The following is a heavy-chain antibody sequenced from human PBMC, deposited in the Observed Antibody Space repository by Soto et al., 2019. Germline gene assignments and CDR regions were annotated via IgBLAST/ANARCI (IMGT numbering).Heavy chain of an antibody. CDR1: GFTFSDYW. D-gene: IGHD2-15*01. V-gene: IGHV3-7*03. CDR2: IKEDGSEK. Sequence: GGSLRLSCAASGFTFSDYWVNWVRQAPGKWLEWVANIKEDGSEKYYVDSVKGRFTLSRDNAKNSLYLHMNSLRVEDTAVYYCARGGYCSGATCWNHFDCWGQGXLVTVYS. CDR3: ARGGYCSGATCWNHFDC. J-gene: IGHJ4*02.